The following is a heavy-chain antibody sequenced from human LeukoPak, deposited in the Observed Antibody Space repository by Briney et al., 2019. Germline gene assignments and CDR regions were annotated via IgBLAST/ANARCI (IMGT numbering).Heavy chain of an antibody. J-gene: IGHJ4*02. CDR1: GGSISSYY. CDR2: IYYSGST. D-gene: IGHD1-26*01. Sequence: KTSETLSLTCTVSGGSISSYYWSWIRQPPGKGLEWIGHIYYSGSTNYNPSLKSRVTISVDTSKNQFSLKLSSVTAADTAVYYCARDGGIVGATFDYWGQGTLVTVSS. CDR3: ARDGGIVGATFDY. V-gene: IGHV4-59*01.